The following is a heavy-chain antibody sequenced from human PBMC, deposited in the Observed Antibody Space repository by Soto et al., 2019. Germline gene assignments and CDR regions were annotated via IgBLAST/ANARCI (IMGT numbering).Heavy chain of an antibody. J-gene: IGHJ4*02. CDR3: ARIYSGSYYPGFDY. V-gene: IGHV2-26*01. D-gene: IGHD1-26*01. CDR2: ISSNDEK. CDR1: GFSLSNARMG. Sequence: QVTLKESGPVLVKPTETLTLTCTVSGFSLSNARMGVSWIRQPPGKALEWLAHISSNDEKSYSTSLKSRLTISQDTSKSQVVLTMTNIDTVDTATYYCARIYSGSYYPGFDYWGQGTLVTVSS.